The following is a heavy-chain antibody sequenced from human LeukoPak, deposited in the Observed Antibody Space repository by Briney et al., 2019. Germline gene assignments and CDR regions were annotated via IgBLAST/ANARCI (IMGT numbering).Heavy chain of an antibody. J-gene: IGHJ4*02. Sequence: SETLSLTCTVSGGSISSYYWSWIRQPAGKGLEWIGRFYTSGSTKYNPSLKSRVTMSEDTSKNQFSLKLSSVTAADTALYYCVRSFYGDLPPIYFDYWGQGTLVTVSS. V-gene: IGHV4-4*07. CDR3: VRSFYGDLPPIYFDY. CDR2: FYTSGST. CDR1: GGSISSYY. D-gene: IGHD4-17*01.